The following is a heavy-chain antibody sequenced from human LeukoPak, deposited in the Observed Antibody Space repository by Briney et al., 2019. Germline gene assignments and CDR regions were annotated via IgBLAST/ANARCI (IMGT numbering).Heavy chain of an antibody. CDR1: GGSISSGSYY. CDR3: AGDRTVRGGVDY. D-gene: IGHD3-10*01. CDR2: IYTSGST. J-gene: IGHJ4*02. V-gene: IGHV4-61*02. Sequence: SETLSLTCTVSGGSISSGSYYWSWIRQPAGKGLEWIGRIYTSGSTIYNPSLRSRVTISVDTSKNQFSLKLSSVTAADTAVYYCAGDRTVRGGVDYWGQGTLVTVSS.